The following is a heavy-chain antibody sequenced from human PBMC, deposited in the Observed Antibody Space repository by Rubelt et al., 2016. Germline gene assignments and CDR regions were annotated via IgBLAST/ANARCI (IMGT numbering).Heavy chain of an antibody. CDR1: GGSISSSSYY. Sequence: QLQLQESGPGLVKPSETLSLTCTVSGGSISSSSYYWGWIRQPPGKGLEWIGNIYHTGSTYYNPSLKSRVTISVDTSKNQFSLKLSSVTAADTAVYYWASREYNWNYGPDYWGQGTLVTVSS. J-gene: IGHJ4*02. D-gene: IGHD1-7*01. CDR3: ASREYNWNYGPDY. CDR2: IYHTGST. V-gene: IGHV4-39*07.